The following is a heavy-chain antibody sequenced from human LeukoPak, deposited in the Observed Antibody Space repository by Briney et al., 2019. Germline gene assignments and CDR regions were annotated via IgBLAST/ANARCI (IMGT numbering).Heavy chain of an antibody. CDR1: GGSISSYY. V-gene: IGHV4-59*01. J-gene: IGHJ4*02. Sequence: PSETLSLTCTVSGGSISSYYWSWIRQPPGKGLEWIGYIYYSGSTNYNPSLKSRVTISVDTSKNQFSLKLSSVTAADTAVYYCARSYGSGSYYSVGYWGRGTLVTVSS. CDR2: IYYSGST. CDR3: ARSYGSGSYYSVGY. D-gene: IGHD3-10*01.